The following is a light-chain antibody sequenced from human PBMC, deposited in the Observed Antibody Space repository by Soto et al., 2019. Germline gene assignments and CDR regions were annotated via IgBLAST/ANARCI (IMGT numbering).Light chain of an antibody. V-gene: IGLV1-40*01. Sequence: QSVLTQPPSVSGAPGQRVTISCTGSRSNIGAGYEVHWYQQLPGTAPKLLIYGNNNRPSGVPDRFSGSKSGTSASLAITGLRAEDEADYYCQSSDSSLSALYVFGTGTKLTAL. CDR2: GNN. CDR3: QSSDSSLSALYV. CDR1: RSNIGAGYE. J-gene: IGLJ1*01.